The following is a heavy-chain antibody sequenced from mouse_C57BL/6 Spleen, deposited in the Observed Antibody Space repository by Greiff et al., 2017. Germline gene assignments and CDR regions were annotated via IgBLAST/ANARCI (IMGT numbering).Heavy chain of an antibody. CDR3: ARRELGRRYFDV. V-gene: IGHV1-69*01. Sequence: VKLQQPGAELVMPGASVKLSCKASGYTFTSYWLHWVKQRPGQGLEWIGEIDPSDSYTNYNQKFKGKSTLTVDKSSSTAYMQLSSLTSEDSAVYYCARRELGRRYFDVWGTGTTVTVSS. J-gene: IGHJ1*03. D-gene: IGHD4-1*01. CDR2: IDPSDSYT. CDR1: GYTFTSYW.